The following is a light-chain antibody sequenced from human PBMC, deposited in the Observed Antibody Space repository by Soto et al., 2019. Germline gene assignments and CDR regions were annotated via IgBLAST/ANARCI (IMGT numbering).Light chain of an antibody. J-gene: IGKJ4*01. V-gene: IGKV1-27*01. Sequence: DIQMTQSPSSLSASVGDRVTITCRASQGISYYLAWYQQKPGKVPKLLIYAASTLQSGVPSRFSGSGSGTDFTLTISSLQPEDVATQYCQKYNSAPFTFDGETKVEIK. CDR2: AAS. CDR3: QKYNSAPFT. CDR1: QGISYY.